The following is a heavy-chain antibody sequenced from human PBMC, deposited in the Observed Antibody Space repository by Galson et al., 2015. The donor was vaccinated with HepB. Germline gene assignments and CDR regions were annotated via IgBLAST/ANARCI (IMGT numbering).Heavy chain of an antibody. J-gene: IGHJ4*02. Sequence: SLRLSCAASGFTFSSYSMNWVRQAPGKGLEWVSYISSSSSTIYYADSVKGRFTISRDNAKNSLYLQMNSLRDEDTAVYYCASHSSGWYEVYYFDYWGQGTLVTVSS. CDR3: ASHSSGWYEVYYFDY. D-gene: IGHD6-19*01. CDR1: GFTFSSYS. V-gene: IGHV3-48*02. CDR2: ISSSSSTI.